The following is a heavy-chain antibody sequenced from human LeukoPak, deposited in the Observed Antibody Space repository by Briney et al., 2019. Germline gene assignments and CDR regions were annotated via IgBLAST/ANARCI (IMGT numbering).Heavy chain of an antibody. V-gene: IGHV3-53*04. CDR3: ARDPRSCSGSNGYESKWLAP. CDR1: GFPFSIHG. Sequence: GGSQSLLCAASGFPFSIHGMSWVRQAPGKGLEWVAFIYSGGSTYYADSVRGRFTISRHNSNNTLYLQMSGLRPEDTAVYYCARDPRSCSGSNGYESKWLAPCGQGTLVTVSS. CDR2: IYSGGST. J-gene: IGHJ5*02. D-gene: IGHD2-15*01.